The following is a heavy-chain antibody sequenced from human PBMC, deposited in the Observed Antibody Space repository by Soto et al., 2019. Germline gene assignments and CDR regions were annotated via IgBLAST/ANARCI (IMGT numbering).Heavy chain of an antibody. J-gene: IGHJ6*03. CDR3: ARGEWMIRGADYYYYMDV. D-gene: IGHD3-10*01. V-gene: IGHV4-34*02. CDR2: INHKTNT. CDR1: GGSFNDYY. Sequence: QVQLQQWGAGLLRPSETLSLTCAVYGGSFNDYYWTLIRQPPGKGLEWIGEINHKTNTQYKPSLESRVTFSVDTSKNQFYLRLTSVTAADTALYYCARGEWMIRGADYYYYMDVWGKGTTVTVSS.